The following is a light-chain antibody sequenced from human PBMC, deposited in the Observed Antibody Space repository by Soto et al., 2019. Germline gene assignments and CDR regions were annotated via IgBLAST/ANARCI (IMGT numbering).Light chain of an antibody. J-gene: IGLJ1*01. CDR2: GNN. CDR1: SSNIGAGYD. CDR3: QSFDSGLSGYV. V-gene: IGLV1-40*01. Sequence: QSALTQPPSVSGAPGQRVTISCTGSSSNIGAGYDVHWYQQLPGTAPKLLIYGNNNRPSGVPDRFSGSKSGTSASLAITGLQAEDEADYYCQSFDSGLSGYVFGTGTKLTVL.